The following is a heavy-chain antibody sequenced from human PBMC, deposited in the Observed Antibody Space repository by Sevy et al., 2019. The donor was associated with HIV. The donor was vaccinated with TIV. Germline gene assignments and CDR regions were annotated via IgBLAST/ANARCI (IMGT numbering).Heavy chain of an antibody. CDR2: TYYRSKWYT. Sequence: SQTLSLTCVISGDSVSSNSAAWNWLRQSPSRGLEWLGRTYYRSKWYTDYAVSVKSRITINPDTSKNQISLQLNSVTPEDTAVSYCVSGLVQRDLDYWGQGTLVTVSS. D-gene: IGHD1-1*01. CDR1: GDSVSSNSAA. CDR3: VSGLVQRDLDY. J-gene: IGHJ4*02. V-gene: IGHV6-1*01.